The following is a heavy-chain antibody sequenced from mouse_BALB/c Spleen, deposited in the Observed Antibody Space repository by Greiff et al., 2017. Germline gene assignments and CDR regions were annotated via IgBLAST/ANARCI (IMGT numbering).Heavy chain of an antibody. J-gene: IGHJ3*01. V-gene: IGHV3-8*02. Sequence: EVKVVESGPSLVKPSQTLSLTCSVTGDSITSGYWNWIRKFPGNKLEYMGYISYSGSTYYNPSLKSRISITRDTSKNQYYLQLNSVTTEDTATYYCARYGYDVSWFAYWGQGTLVTVSA. D-gene: IGHD2-2*01. CDR1: GDSITSGY. CDR2: ISYSGST. CDR3: ARYGYDVSWFAY.